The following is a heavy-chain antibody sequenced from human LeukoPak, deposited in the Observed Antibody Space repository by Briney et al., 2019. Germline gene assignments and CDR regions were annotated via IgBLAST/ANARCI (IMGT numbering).Heavy chain of an antibody. CDR1: GYTFSAYP. J-gene: IGHJ4*02. D-gene: IGHD3-10*01. V-gene: IGHV1-3*04. Sequence: ASVKVSCKTSGYTFSAYPMHWVRQAPGQGLEWMGWINTADGTTKYSQKFEGRVTITRDSSATTAYMELSSLSPEDTSVYYCARNMDDSGTPGYWGQGTLVTVSS. CDR2: INTADGTT. CDR3: ARNMDDSGTPGY.